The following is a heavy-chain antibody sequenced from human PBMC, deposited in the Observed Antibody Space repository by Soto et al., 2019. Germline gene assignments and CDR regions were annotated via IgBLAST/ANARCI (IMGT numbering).Heavy chain of an antibody. CDR1: GFTFSGHY. V-gene: IGHV3-11*01. Sequence: GGSLRPSCKASGFTFSGHYMNWIRQAPGKGLEWLAYLTNDGGYTYYADSVRGRFTSWRDNAKDSLYLQSNDLSADDTGVYYCAKDRRDHNTRTDAFDVWGQGTTVTVSS. CDR3: AKDRRDHNTRTDAFDV. D-gene: IGHD5-18*01. CDR2: LTNDGGYT. J-gene: IGHJ3*01.